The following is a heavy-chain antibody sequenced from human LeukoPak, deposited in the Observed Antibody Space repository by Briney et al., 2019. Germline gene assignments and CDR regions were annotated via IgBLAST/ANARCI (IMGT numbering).Heavy chain of an antibody. V-gene: IGHV3-21*01. D-gene: IGHD4-17*01. J-gene: IGHJ4*02. CDR2: ISSSSSYI. CDR3: ARVEADGDYAGLDY. CDR1: GFTFSSYS. Sequence: GGSLRLSCAASGFTFSSYSMNWVRQAPGKGLEWVSSISSSSSYIYYADSVKGRFTISRDNAKNSLYLQMNSPRAEDTAVYYCARVEADGDYAGLDYWGQGTLVTVSP.